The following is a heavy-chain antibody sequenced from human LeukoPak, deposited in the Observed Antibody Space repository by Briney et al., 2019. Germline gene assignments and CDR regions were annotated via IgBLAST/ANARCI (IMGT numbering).Heavy chain of an antibody. Sequence: SETLSLTCTVSGGSISSYYWSWIRQPPGKGLEWIGYIYYSGSTNYNPSLKSRVTISVDTSKNQFSLKLSSVTAADTAVYYCARDGGGYSYGFDYWGQGAQVIVSS. J-gene: IGHJ4*02. D-gene: IGHD5-18*01. CDR2: IYYSGST. V-gene: IGHV4-59*01. CDR3: ARDGGGYSYGFDY. CDR1: GGSISSYY.